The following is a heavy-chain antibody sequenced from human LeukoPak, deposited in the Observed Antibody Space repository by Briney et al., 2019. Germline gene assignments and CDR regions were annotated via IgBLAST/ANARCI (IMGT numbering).Heavy chain of an antibody. CDR1: GGSISSYY. V-gene: IGHV4-59*01. CDR2: IYYSVST. J-gene: IGHJ4*02. CDR3: AREKGYYGSGSYIRTIDY. D-gene: IGHD3-10*01. Sequence: SETLSLTCTVSGGSISSYYWSWIRQPPGKGLEGMGYIYYSVSTNYNPSLKSRVTISVDTSKNQFSLKLSSVTAADTAVYYCAREKGYYGSGSYIRTIDYWGQGTLVTVSS.